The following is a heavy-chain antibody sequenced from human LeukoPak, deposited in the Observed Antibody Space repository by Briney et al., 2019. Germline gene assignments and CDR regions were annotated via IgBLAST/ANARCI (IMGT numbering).Heavy chain of an antibody. CDR2: INSDGSNT. J-gene: IGHJ5*02. CDR1: GFTFSSYW. Sequence: GGSLRLSCAASGFTFSSYWMHWVRQAPGKGLVWVSRINSDGSNTSYADSVKGRFTISRDNAKNTLYLQMNSLRAEDTAVYYCAREEYQLLYWFDPWGQGTLVTVSS. D-gene: IGHD2-2*01. V-gene: IGHV3-74*01. CDR3: AREEYQLLYWFDP.